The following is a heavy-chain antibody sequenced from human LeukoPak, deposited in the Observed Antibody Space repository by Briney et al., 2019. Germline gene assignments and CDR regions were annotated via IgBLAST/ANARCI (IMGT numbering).Heavy chain of an antibody. CDR3: AKRGSSSWTQFDY. J-gene: IGHJ4*02. CDR2: ISGGTGGST. V-gene: IGHV3-23*01. D-gene: IGHD6-13*01. Sequence: PGGYLRLSCAASGFTFNDYAINWVRQAPGKGLEWVSVISGGTGGSTYYADSVKGRFTISRDNSKNTLYLQMNSLRAEDTAVYYCAKRGSSSWTQFDYWGQGTLITVSS. CDR1: GFTFNDYA.